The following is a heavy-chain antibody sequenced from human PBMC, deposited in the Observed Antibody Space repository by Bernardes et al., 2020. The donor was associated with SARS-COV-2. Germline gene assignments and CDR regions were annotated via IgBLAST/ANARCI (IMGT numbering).Heavy chain of an antibody. D-gene: IGHD3-10*01. CDR2: IYYSGST. V-gene: IGHV4-59*08. Sequence: SETLSLTCTVSGGSISSYYWSWIRQPPGKGLEWIGYIYYSGSTNYNPSLKSRVTISVDTSKNQFSLKLSSVTAADTAVYYCARRVGAYYGSGSSYNGAQYYFDYWGQGTLVTVSS. J-gene: IGHJ4*02. CDR3: ARRVGAYYGSGSSYNGAQYYFDY. CDR1: GGSISSYY.